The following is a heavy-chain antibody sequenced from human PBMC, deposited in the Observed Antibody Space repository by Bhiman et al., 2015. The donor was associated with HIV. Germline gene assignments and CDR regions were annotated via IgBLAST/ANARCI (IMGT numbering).Heavy chain of an antibody. D-gene: IGHD5-18*01. Sequence: EVQLVESGGGVVRPGGSLRLSCAASGFTFDDYGMSWVRQAPGKGLEWVSGINWNGGSTGYADSVKGRFTISRDNAKNSLYLQMNSLRAEDTALYYCARELGYGYEGEQDAFDIWGQGTMVTVSS. V-gene: IGHV3-20*04. CDR2: INWNGGST. J-gene: IGHJ3*02. CDR3: ARELGYGYEGEQDAFDI. CDR1: GFTFDDYG.